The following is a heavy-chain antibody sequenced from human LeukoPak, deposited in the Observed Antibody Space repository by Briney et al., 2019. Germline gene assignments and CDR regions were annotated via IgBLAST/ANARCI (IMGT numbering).Heavy chain of an antibody. V-gene: IGHV4-34*01. CDR3: ARVDVVVPAASYYYYYGMDV. Sequence: PSETLSLTCAVYGGSFSGYYWSWIRQPPGKGLEWIGEINHSGSTNYNPSLKSRVTISVDTSKNQFSLKLSSVTAADTAVYYCARVDVVVPAASYYYYYGMDVWGQGTTVTVSS. CDR1: GGSFSGYY. J-gene: IGHJ6*02. CDR2: INHSGST. D-gene: IGHD2-2*01.